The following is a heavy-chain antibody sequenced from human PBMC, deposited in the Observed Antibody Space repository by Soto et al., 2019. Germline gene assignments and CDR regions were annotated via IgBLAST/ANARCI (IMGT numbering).Heavy chain of an antibody. CDR3: ARDPPPPDY. V-gene: IGHV1-18*01. CDR1: GYTFASYA. Sequence: QVQLVQSGAEVKKPGASVKVSCKASGYTFASYAISWMRQAPGQGLEWMGWISAYNGNTNYAQKLQGRVTMTTGTSTSTAYMEVRSVRSEDTAVYYCARDPPPPDYWGQGTLVTVSS. CDR2: ISAYNGNT. J-gene: IGHJ4*02.